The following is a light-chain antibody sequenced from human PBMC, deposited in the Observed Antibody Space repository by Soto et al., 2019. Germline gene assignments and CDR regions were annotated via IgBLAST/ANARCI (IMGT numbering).Light chain of an antibody. V-gene: IGKV3-15*01. J-gene: IGKJ1*01. CDR3: QQYKNWRS. CDR1: QSVSSN. CDR2: GAS. Sequence: EIVMTQSPATLSVSPGERVTLSCRASQSVSSNLAWYQQEPGQAPRLLIYGASTRATGIPARFSGSGSGTEFTLTVSSLQSEDFAVYYCQQYKNWRSFGQGTKVEIK.